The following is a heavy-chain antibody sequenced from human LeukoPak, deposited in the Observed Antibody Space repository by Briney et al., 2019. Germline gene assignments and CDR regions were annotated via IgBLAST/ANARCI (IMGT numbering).Heavy chain of an antibody. CDR1: GFMFTSYW. V-gene: IGHV3-7*01. Sequence: GGSLRLSCAASGFMFTSYWMTWVRKAPGKGLEWVANIKEDGSDKYYADSVKGRLTISRDNAKRSVYLQMNSLRAEDTAVYYCGTSRDTAIEMGGQGTLVTVSS. CDR3: GTSRDTAIEM. J-gene: IGHJ4*02. CDR2: IKEDGSDK. D-gene: IGHD5-18*01.